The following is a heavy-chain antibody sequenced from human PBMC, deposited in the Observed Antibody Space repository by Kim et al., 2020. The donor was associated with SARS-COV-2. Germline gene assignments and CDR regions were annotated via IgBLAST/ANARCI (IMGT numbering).Heavy chain of an antibody. J-gene: IGHJ6*02. Sequence: GGSLRLSCAASGFTFSSYSMNWVRQAPGKGLEWVSSISSSSSYIYYADSVKGRFTISRDNAKNSLYLQMNSLRAEDTAVYYCASGLANDRIYYYYGMDVWGQGTTVTVSS. D-gene: IGHD1-1*01. CDR1: GFTFSSYS. V-gene: IGHV3-21*01. CDR2: ISSSSSYI. CDR3: ASGLANDRIYYYYGMDV.